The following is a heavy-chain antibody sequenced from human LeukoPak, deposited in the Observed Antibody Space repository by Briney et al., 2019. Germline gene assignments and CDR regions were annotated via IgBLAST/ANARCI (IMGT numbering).Heavy chain of an antibody. CDR1: GGSISSGSYY. D-gene: IGHD6-13*01. V-gene: IGHV4-61*02. Sequence: SETLSLTCTVSGGSISSGSYYWSWIRQPAGKGLEWIGRIYTSGSTNYNPSLKSRVTISVDTSKNQFSLKLSSVTAADTAVYYCARGRGIIAAAAWYFDLWGRGTLVTVSS. J-gene: IGHJ2*01. CDR3: ARGRGIIAAAAWYFDL. CDR2: IYTSGST.